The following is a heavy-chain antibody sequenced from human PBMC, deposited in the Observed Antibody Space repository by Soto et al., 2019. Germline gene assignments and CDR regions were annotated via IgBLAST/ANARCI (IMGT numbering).Heavy chain of an antibody. D-gene: IGHD5-18*01. V-gene: IGHV3-23*01. CDR1: GFTFSSYA. CDR3: ARDSAMVTKMGWFDP. CDR2: ISGSGGST. J-gene: IGHJ5*02. Sequence: EVQLLESGGGLVQPGGSLRLSCAASGFTFSSYAMSWVRQAPGKGLEWVSAISGSGGSTYYADSVKGRFTISRDNSKNTLYLQMNSLRAEDTAVYYCARDSAMVTKMGWFDPWGQGTLVTVSS.